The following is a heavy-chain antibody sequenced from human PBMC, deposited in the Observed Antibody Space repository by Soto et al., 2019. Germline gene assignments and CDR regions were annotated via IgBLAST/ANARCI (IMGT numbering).Heavy chain of an antibody. D-gene: IGHD2-2*01. J-gene: IGHJ6*02. CDR3: ARTDCSSTSCYNYYYYGMDV. Sequence: ASVKVSCKTSGYSFTKYGLHWVRQAPGQRLEWMGWINPGNGDTKYSQKFQGSVTITRDTSATTAYMELSSLRSENSAVFYCARTDCSSTSCYNYYYYGMDVWGQGTTVTVSS. V-gene: IGHV1-3*01. CDR1: GYSFTKYG. CDR2: INPGNGDT.